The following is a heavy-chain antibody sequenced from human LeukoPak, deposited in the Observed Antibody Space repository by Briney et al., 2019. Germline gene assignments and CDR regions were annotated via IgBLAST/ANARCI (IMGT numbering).Heavy chain of an antibody. CDR3: AKDRLSCSSISCYNWFDP. CDR1: GFALSSYG. CDR2: ISYDGSNK. D-gene: IGHD2-2*01. J-gene: IGHJ5*02. Sequence: GGSLRLSCAASGFALSSYGMHRVRQAPGKGLEWVAVISYDGSNKYYADSVKGRFTISRDNSKNTLYLQMNSLRAEDTAVYYCAKDRLSCSSISCYNWFDPWGQGTLVTVAS. V-gene: IGHV3-30*18.